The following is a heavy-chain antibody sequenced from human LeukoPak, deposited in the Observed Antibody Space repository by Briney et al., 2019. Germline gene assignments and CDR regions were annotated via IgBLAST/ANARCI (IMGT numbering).Heavy chain of an antibody. V-gene: IGHV3-30-3*01. CDR1: GFTFSSYA. D-gene: IGHD6-13*01. CDR2: ISYDGSNK. J-gene: IGHJ4*02. CDR3: ARDGLAAGEDY. Sequence: GGSLRLSCAASGFTFSSYAMHWVRQAPGKGLEWVAVISYDGSNKYYADSVKGRLTISRDNSKNTLYLQVNSLRAEDTAVYYCARDGLAAGEDYWGQGTLVTVSS.